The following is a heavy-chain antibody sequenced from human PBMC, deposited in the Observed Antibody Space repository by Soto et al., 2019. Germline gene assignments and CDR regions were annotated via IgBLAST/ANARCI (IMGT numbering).Heavy chain of an antibody. J-gene: IGHJ4*02. CDR3: AREKVVGATWN. Sequence: QVQLVQSGAEVKKPGASVKVSCKASGYTFTSYDSNLVRQATGQGLEWMGWMNPNSGNTVYAQKFQGRVTMTRNTSISTGYMELSSRRSADTAGYYCAREKVVGATWNWGQGTLVTVSS. CDR2: MNPNSGNT. V-gene: IGHV1-8*01. CDR1: GYTFTSYD. D-gene: IGHD6-19*01.